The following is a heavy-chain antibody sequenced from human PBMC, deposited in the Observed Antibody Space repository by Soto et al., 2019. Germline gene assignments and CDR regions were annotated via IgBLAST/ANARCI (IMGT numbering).Heavy chain of an antibody. J-gene: IGHJ4*02. Sequence: QVQLVQSGAEVKKPGSSVKVSCKASGGTFSSYTISWVRQAPGPGLEWMGRIIPILGIANYAQKFQGRVTITADKSTSTAYMELSSLRSEDTAGYYCARDSRSGRGYFDYWGQGTLVTFSS. V-gene: IGHV1-69*08. D-gene: IGHD3-10*01. CDR1: GGTFSSYT. CDR3: ARDSRSGRGYFDY. CDR2: IIPILGIA.